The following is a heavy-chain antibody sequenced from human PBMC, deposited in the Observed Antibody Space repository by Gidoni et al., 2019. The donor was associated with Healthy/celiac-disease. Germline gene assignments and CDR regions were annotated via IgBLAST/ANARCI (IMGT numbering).Heavy chain of an antibody. CDR3: ARNGLYSSSFNYYYYYMDV. D-gene: IGHD6-13*01. V-gene: IGHV3-33*01. J-gene: IGHJ6*03. CDR1: GFTFSSYG. CDR2: IWYDGINK. Sequence: VQLVESGGGVVQPGRSLRLSCAASGFTFSSYGMHWVRQAPGKGREWVAVIWYDGINKYYADSVKGRFTISRDNSKNTLYLQMNSLRAEDTAVYYCARNGLYSSSFNYYYYYMDVWGKGTTVTVSS.